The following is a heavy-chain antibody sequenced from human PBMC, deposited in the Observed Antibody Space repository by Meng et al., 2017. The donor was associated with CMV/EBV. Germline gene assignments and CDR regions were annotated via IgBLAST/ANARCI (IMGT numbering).Heavy chain of an antibody. CDR2: ISYDGSNK. D-gene: IGHD1-14*01. Sequence: GESLKISCAASGFTFSSYAMHWVRQAPGKGLEWVAVISYDGSNKYYADSVKGRFTISRDNSKNTLYLQMNSLRAEDTAVYYCARGSHGISTEWGYWGQGTLVTVSS. V-gene: IGHV3-30-3*01. CDR3: ARGSHGISTEWGY. CDR1: GFTFSSYA. J-gene: IGHJ4*02.